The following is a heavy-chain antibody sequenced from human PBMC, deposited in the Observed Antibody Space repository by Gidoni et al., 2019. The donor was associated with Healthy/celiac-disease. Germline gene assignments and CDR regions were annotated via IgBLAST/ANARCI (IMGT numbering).Heavy chain of an antibody. Sequence: EVQLVESGGGLVQPGRSLRLSCAASGFTFDDYAMHWVRQAPGKGLGWVSRISWNSGSIGYADSVKGRFTISRDNAKNSLYLQMNSLRAEDTALYYCAKAVAGEYNWFDPWGQGTLVTVSS. CDR3: AKAVAGEYNWFDP. V-gene: IGHV3-9*01. CDR1: GFTFDDYA. CDR2: ISWNSGSI. J-gene: IGHJ5*02. D-gene: IGHD6-19*01.